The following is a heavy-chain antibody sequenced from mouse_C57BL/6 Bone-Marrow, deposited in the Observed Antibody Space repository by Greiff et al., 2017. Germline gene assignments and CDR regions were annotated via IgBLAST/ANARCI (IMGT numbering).Heavy chain of an antibody. Sequence: QVQLQQSGAELARPGASVKLSCKASGYTFTSYGISWVKQRTGQGLEWIGEIYPRSGNTYYNEKFKGKATLTADKSSSTAYMELRSLTSEDSAVYVCARPYYGSSYQFAYWGQGTLVTVSA. J-gene: IGHJ3*01. CDR2: IYPRSGNT. CDR3: ARPYYGSSYQFAY. D-gene: IGHD1-1*01. V-gene: IGHV1-81*01. CDR1: GYTFTSYG.